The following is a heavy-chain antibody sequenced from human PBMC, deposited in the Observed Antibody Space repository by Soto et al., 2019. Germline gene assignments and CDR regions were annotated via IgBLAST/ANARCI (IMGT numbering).Heavy chain of an antibody. J-gene: IGHJ4*02. Sequence: PGGSLRLSCAASGFTFSDFGMRWVRQSPGKGLEWVAVISFEGSNKYFAESVKGRFTISRDDSKNTVYLQMNSLRPEDTAVYFCARDLTDYNYEYKFGFWGQGTLVTVSS. D-gene: IGHD4-4*01. CDR1: GFTFSDFG. V-gene: IGHV3-30*03. CDR3: ARDLTDYNYEYKFGF. CDR2: ISFEGSNK.